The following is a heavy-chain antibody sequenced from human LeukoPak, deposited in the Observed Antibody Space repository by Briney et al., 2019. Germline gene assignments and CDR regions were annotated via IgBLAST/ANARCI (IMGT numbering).Heavy chain of an antibody. V-gene: IGHV4-34*01. J-gene: IGHJ5*02. D-gene: IGHD3-10*01. CDR3: ARGVDGSGSYYNWWFDP. CDR2: INHGGSI. CDR1: GGSFSGYY. Sequence: SETLSLTCAVYGGSFSGYYWSYIRQPPGKGLEWIGEINHGGSINYNPSLKSRVTISVDTSKNQFSLKLSSVTAADTAVYYCARGVDGSGSYYNWWFDPWGQGTLVTVSS.